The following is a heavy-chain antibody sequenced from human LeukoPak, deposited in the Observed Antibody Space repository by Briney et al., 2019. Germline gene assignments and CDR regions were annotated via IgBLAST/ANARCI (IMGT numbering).Heavy chain of an antibody. CDR2: IYHSGST. J-gene: IGHJ4*02. Sequence: PSETLSLTCAVSGGSISSNHRWSWVRQPPGKGLEWIGEIYHSGSTNYNPSLKSRVTISLDKSKNQFFLKLNSVTAADTAVYYCARRIVGVDDALDIWGQGTLVTVSS. CDR1: GGSISSNHR. V-gene: IGHV4-4*02. CDR3: ARRIVGVDDALDI. D-gene: IGHD1-26*01.